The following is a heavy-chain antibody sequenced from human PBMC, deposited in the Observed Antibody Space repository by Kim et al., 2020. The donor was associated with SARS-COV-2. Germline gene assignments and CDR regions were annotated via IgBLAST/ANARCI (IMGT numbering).Heavy chain of an antibody. D-gene: IGHD2-2*01. J-gene: IGHJ4*02. V-gene: IGHV4-38-2*02. Sequence: SETLSLTCTVSGYSISSGYYWGWIRQPPGKGLEWIGSIYHSGSTYYNPSLKSRVTISVDTSKNQFSLKLSSVTAADTAVYYCARDRLGYCSSTSCYRYQRAFDYWGQGTLVTVSS. CDR3: ARDRLGYCSSTSCYRYQRAFDY. CDR2: IYHSGST. CDR1: GYSISSGYY.